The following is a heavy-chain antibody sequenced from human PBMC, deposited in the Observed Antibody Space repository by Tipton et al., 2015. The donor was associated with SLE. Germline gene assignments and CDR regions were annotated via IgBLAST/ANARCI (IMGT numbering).Heavy chain of an antibody. V-gene: IGHV4-59*11. D-gene: IGHD6-13*01. CDR2: IYYSGST. CDR1: GGSISSHY. CDR3: AREDSSRAFDY. J-gene: IGHJ4*02. Sequence: TLSLTCTVSGGSISSHYWSWIRQPPGKGLEWIGYIYYSGSTNYNPSLKSRVTISVDTSKNQFSLKLSSVTAADTAVYYCAREDSSRAFDYWGQGTLVTVSS.